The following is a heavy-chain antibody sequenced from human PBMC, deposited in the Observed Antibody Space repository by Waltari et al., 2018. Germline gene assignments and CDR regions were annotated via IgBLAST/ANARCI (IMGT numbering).Heavy chain of an antibody. J-gene: IGHJ3*02. V-gene: IGHV1-2*02. Sequence: QVQLVQSGAEVKKPGASVKVSCKASGYTFTGYYMHWVRQAPGQGLEWMGWINPNSGGTNYAQKFQGRVTMTRDTSISTAYMELSRLRSDDTAVYYCARDQPPVRGYYYDSSGGAFDIWGQGTMVTVSS. CDR1: GYTFTGYY. CDR3: ARDQPPVRGYYYDSSGGAFDI. D-gene: IGHD3-22*01. CDR2: INPNSGGT.